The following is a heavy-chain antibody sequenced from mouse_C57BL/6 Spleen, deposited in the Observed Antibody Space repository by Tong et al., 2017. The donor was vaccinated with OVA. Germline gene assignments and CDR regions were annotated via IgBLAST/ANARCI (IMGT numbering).Heavy chain of an antibody. CDR3: ASGYGNYGYAMDY. J-gene: IGHJ4*01. Sequence: VQLQESGPGLVAPSQSLSITCTVSGFSLTSYGVDWVRQPPGKGLEWLGVIWGVGSTNYNSALKSRLSISKDNSKSQVFLKMNSLQTDDTAMYYCASGYGNYGYAMDYWGQGTSVTVSS. CDR1: GFSLTSYG. V-gene: IGHV2-6*01. D-gene: IGHD2-1*01. CDR2: IWGVGST.